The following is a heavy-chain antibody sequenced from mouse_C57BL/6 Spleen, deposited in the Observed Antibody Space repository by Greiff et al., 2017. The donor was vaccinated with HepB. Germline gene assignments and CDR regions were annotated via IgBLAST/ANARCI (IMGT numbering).Heavy chain of an antibody. Sequence: VQLQQPGAEPVRPGSSVKLSCKASGYTFTSYWMHWVKQRPIQGLEWIGNIDPSDSETHYNQKFKDKATLTVDKSSSTAYMQLSSLTSEDSAVYYCARSWSDAMDYWGQGTSVTVSS. D-gene: IGHD1-1*02. J-gene: IGHJ4*01. V-gene: IGHV1-52*01. CDR2: IDPSDSET. CDR3: ARSWSDAMDY. CDR1: GYTFTSYW.